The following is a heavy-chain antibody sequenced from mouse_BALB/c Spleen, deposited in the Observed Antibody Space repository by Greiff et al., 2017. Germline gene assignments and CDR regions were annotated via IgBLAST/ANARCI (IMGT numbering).Heavy chain of an antibody. CDR3: ARWFGAMDY. CDR1: GFTFSSFG. D-gene: IGHD2-2*01. Sequence: EVKVVESGGGLVQPGGSRKLSCAASGFTFSSFGMHWVRQAPEKGLEWVAYISSGSSTIYYADTVKGRFTISRDNPKNTLFLQMTSLRSEDTAMYYCARWFGAMDYWGQGTSVTVSS. V-gene: IGHV5-17*02. J-gene: IGHJ4*01. CDR2: ISSGSSTI.